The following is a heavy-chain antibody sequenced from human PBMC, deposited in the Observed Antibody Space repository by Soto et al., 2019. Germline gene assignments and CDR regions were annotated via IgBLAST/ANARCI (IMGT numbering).Heavy chain of an antibody. Sequence: QVQLQESGPGLVKPSETLSLTCSVSGGSIRSYYWSWIRQPPGKGLEWIGYISYSGSTNYNPSLKRRVPISVDTSKNQFSLKLSSVTATDTAVYYCARNLPMDYWGQGTLVTVSS. J-gene: IGHJ4*02. CDR2: ISYSGST. CDR3: ARNLPMDY. D-gene: IGHD2-2*01. CDR1: GGSIRSYY. V-gene: IGHV4-59*01.